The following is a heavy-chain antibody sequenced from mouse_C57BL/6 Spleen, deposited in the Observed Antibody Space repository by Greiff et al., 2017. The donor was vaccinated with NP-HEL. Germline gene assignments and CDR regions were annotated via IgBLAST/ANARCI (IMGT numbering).Heavy chain of an antibody. CDR3: TRYYDYDVRYFDV. V-gene: IGHV5-9-1*02. Sequence: EVMLVESGEGLVKPGGSLKLSCAASGFTFSSYAMSWVRQTPEKTLEWVAYISSGGDYIYYADTVKGRFTISRDNARNTLYLQMSSLKSEDTAMYYCTRYYDYDVRYFDVWGTGTTVTVSS. CDR1: GFTFSSYA. D-gene: IGHD2-4*01. CDR2: ISSGGDYI. J-gene: IGHJ1*03.